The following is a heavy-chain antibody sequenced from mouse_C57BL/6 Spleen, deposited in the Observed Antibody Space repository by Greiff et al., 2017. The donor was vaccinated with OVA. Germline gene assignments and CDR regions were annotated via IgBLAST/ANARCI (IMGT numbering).Heavy chain of an antibody. D-gene: IGHD3-3*01. Sequence: QVQLQQPGAELVRPGSSVKPSCKASGYTFTSYWMHWVKQRPIQGLEWIGNIDPSDSETHYNQKFKDKATLTVDKSSSTAYMQLSSLTSEDSAVYYCARFLGGAMDYWGQGTSVTVSS. CDR1: GYTFTSYW. CDR2: IDPSDSET. J-gene: IGHJ4*01. CDR3: ARFLGGAMDY. V-gene: IGHV1-52*01.